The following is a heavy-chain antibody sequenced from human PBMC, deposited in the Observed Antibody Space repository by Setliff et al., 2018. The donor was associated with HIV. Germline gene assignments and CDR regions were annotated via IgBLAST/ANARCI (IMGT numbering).Heavy chain of an antibody. Sequence: SVKVSCKASGGTFSSYAISWVRQAPGQGLEWMGRIIPIFGTANYAQKFQGRVTITADKSTSTAYMELISLRSEDTAVYYCARDIVVVPAAAVRNYYYYMDVWGKGTTVTVSS. D-gene: IGHD2-2*01. CDR2: IIPIFGTA. V-gene: IGHV1-69*06. CDR3: ARDIVVVPAAAVRNYYYYMDV. J-gene: IGHJ6*03. CDR1: GGTFSSYA.